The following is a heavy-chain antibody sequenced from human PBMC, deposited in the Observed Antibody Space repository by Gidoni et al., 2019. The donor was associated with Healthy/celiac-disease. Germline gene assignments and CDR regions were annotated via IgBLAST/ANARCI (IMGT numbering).Heavy chain of an antibody. CDR1: GFTLSAHY. Sequence: EVQLVESGGGLVQPGGYLRLSCAASGFTLSAHYMDWVRQAPGKGLEWVGRTRNKANSYTTEYAASVKGRFTISRDDSKNSLYLQMNSLKTEDTAVYYCAGSGSYGWVAFDIWGQGTMVTVSS. V-gene: IGHV3-72*01. CDR3: AGSGSYGWVAFDI. CDR2: TRNKANSYTT. D-gene: IGHD1-26*01. J-gene: IGHJ3*02.